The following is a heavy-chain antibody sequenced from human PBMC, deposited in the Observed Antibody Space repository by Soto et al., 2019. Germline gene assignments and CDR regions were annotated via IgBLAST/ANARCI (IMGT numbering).Heavy chain of an antibody. CDR2: FYYIGTT. J-gene: IGHJ4*02. D-gene: IGHD1-26*01. V-gene: IGHV4-61*01. CDR3: VRGVWVQSSNPFDY. Sequence: QVQLQESGPGLVKPSETLSLTCTVSRGSVSSGSHYWSWIRQPPGKGLEWIGYFYYIGTTNYNPSLQSRVTLSVDTSKNQSSLKLSSMTAADTAVYYCVRGVWVQSSNPFDYWGQVTVVTVSS. CDR1: RGSVSSGSHY.